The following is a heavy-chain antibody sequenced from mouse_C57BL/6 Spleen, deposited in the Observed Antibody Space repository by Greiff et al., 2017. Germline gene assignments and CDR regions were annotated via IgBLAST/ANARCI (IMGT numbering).Heavy chain of an antibody. Sequence: EVQRVESGEGLVKPGASLKLSCAASGFTFSSYAMSWVRQTPEKRLEWVAYISSGGDYIYYAETVKGRFTLSRDNASSTLYLQMSSLKSEDTAMYYCTRSLAGTGFAYWGQGTLVTVSA. CDR2: ISSGGDYI. J-gene: IGHJ3*01. CDR3: TRSLAGTGFAY. CDR1: GFTFSSYA. V-gene: IGHV5-9-1*02. D-gene: IGHD4-1*01.